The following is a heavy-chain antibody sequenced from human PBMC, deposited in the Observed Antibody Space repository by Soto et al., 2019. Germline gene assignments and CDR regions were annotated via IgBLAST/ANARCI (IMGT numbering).Heavy chain of an antibody. CDR1: GYTFTSYY. CDR3: ARVSSWSCFDY. Sequence: QVQLVQSGAEVKKPGASVKVSCKASGYTFTSYYMHWVRQAPGQGLEWMGIINPSGGSTSYAQKFQGRXTXTXXTSTSTVYMERSSLRSEDTAVYYCARVSSWSCFDYWGQGTLVTVSS. V-gene: IGHV1-46*01. J-gene: IGHJ4*02. D-gene: IGHD6-13*01. CDR2: INPSGGST.